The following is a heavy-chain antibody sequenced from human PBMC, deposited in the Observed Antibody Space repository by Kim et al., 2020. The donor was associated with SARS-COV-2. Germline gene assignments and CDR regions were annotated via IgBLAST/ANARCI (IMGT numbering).Heavy chain of an antibody. Sequence: SETLSLTCAVYGGSFSGYYWSWIRQPPGKGLEWIGEINHSGSTNYNPSLKSRVTISVDTSKNQFSLKLSSVTAADTAVYYCASVHGDYWGQGTLVTVSS. CDR1: GGSFSGYY. V-gene: IGHV4-34*01. CDR3: ASVHGDY. D-gene: IGHD1-1*01. CDR2: INHSGST. J-gene: IGHJ4*02.